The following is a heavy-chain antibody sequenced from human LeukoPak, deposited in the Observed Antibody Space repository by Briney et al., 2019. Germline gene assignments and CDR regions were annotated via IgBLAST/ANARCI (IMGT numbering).Heavy chain of an antibody. J-gene: IGHJ4*02. CDR1: GFTFSSYS. D-gene: IGHD3-22*01. CDR2: ISSSSSYI. Sequence: GGSLRLSCAASGFTFSSYSMNWVRQAPGKGLEWVSSISSSSSYIYYADSVKSRFTISRDNAKNSLYLQMNSLRAEDTAVYYCARDGHTYYYDSSGYYDYWGQGTLVTVSS. CDR3: ARDGHTYYYDSSGYYDY. V-gene: IGHV3-21*01.